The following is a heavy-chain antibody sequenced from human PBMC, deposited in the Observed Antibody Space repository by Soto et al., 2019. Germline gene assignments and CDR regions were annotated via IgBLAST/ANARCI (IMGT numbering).Heavy chain of an antibody. CDR2: ISYDGDNR. CDR3: AKEGFVAAAGAPNCYYGMDV. D-gene: IGHD6-13*01. V-gene: IGHV3-30*18. CDR1: GFTFSDFG. Sequence: QVQLVESGGGVVQPGRSLRLSCAASGFTFSDFGMHWVRQAPGKGLEWVAIISYDGDNRYYADSVKGRFSISRDNSKNTVYQQMNSLRTEDTAIYYRAKEGFVAAAGAPNCYYGMDVWGQGTTVTVSS. J-gene: IGHJ6*02.